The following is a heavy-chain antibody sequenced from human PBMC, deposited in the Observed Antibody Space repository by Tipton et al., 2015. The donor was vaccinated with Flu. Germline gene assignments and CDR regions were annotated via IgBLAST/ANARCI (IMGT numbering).Heavy chain of an antibody. J-gene: IGHJ2*01. CDR2: VYASGTT. Sequence: TLSLTCTVSGGSVSSGSYYWTWIRQPAGKGPEWIGRVYASGTTNNNPSLKSRVTLSVDTSKNQFSLKLRSVTAADTGVYYCAREYMVRALLDSWGRGALVTVSS. V-gene: IGHV4-61*02. D-gene: IGHD3-10*01. CDR1: GGSVSSGSYY. CDR3: AREYMVRALLDS.